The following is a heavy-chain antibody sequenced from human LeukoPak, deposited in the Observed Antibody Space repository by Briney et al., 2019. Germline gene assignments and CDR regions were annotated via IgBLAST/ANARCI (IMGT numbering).Heavy chain of an antibody. J-gene: IGHJ4*02. CDR3: ARDYGDYANDY. Sequence: GGSLRLSCAASGFTFSSYSMNWVRQAPGKGLEWVSYISSSSSTIYYAGSMKGRFTISRDNAKNSLHLQMNSLRDEDTAVYYCARDYGDYANDYWGQGTLVTVSS. V-gene: IGHV3-48*02. D-gene: IGHD4-17*01. CDR2: ISSSSSTI. CDR1: GFTFSSYS.